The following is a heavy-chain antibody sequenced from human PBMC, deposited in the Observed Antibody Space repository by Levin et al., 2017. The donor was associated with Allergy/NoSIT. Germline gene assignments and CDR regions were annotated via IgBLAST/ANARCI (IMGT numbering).Heavy chain of an antibody. D-gene: IGHD3-22*01. J-gene: IGHJ4*02. V-gene: IGHV4-34*01. CDR1: GGSFSGYY. CDR3: ARAPDRGRGYGQIDS. CDR2: INHSGST. Sequence: PSETLSLTCAVYGGSFSGYYWSWIRQPPGKGLEWIGEINHSGSTNYNPSPKSRVTISKDTSTNQFSLSLTFVTAADTAVDYCARAPDRGRGYGQIDSWGQGTLVTVSS.